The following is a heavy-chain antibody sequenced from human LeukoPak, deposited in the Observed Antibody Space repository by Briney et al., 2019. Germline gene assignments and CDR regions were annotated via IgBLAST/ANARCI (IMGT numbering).Heavy chain of an antibody. CDR3: ARHPHYYGSGTIDY. D-gene: IGHD3-10*01. Sequence: SETLSLTCTVSGGSISSSSYYWGWIRQPPGKGLEWIGSIYYSGSTYYNPSLKSRVTISVDTSKNQFSLKLSSVTAEDTAVYYCARHPHYYGSGTIDYWGQGTLVTVSS. CDR2: IYYSGST. J-gene: IGHJ4*02. CDR1: GGSISSSSYY. V-gene: IGHV4-39*01.